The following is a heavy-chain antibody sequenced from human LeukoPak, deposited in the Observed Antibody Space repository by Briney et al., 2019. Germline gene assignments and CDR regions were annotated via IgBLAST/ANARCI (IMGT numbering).Heavy chain of an antibody. J-gene: IGHJ6*03. Sequence: SETLSLTCTVSGGSISSYYWNWIRQPPGKGLEWVANVYRDGNTYHSPSLESRVTISVDTSKNLFSLKLSSLSAADTAVYYCVRLAALRGFYYYMDVWGKGTAVTVSS. CDR3: VRLAALRGFYYYMDV. CDR2: VYRDGNT. V-gene: IGHV4-59*08. CDR1: GGSISSYY. D-gene: IGHD6-25*01.